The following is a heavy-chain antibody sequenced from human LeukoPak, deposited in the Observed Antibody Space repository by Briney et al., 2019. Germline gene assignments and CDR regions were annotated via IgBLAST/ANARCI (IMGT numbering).Heavy chain of an antibody. V-gene: IGHV3-53*01. J-gene: IGHJ5*02. D-gene: IGHD6-13*01. CDR2: MYSGGDT. Sequence: GGSLRLSCAASGFTVSDNYMSWVRQAPGKGLEWVSVMYSGGDTYYPDSVKGRFTFSRDISKNTLYLQMNGLRTEDTAMYYCARDAPQVPAAGVLASWGQGTLVTVSS. CDR3: ARDAPQVPAAGVLAS. CDR1: GFTVSDNY.